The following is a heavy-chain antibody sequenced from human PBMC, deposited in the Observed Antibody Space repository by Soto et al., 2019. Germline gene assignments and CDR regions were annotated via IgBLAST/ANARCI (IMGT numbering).Heavy chain of an antibody. V-gene: IGHV1-24*01. CDR3: ATARFLEWLPKVYAFDI. CDR1: GYTLTELS. J-gene: IGHJ3*02. Sequence: GASVKVSCKVSGYTLTELSIHWVRQAPGKGLEWMGGFDPEDGETIYAQKFQGRVTMTEDTSTDTAYMELSSLRSEDTAVYYCATARFLEWLPKVYAFDIWGQGTMVTVSS. D-gene: IGHD3-3*01. CDR2: FDPEDGET.